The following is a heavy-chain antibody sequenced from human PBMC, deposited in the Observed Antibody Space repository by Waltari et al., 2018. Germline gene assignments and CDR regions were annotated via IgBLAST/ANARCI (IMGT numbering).Heavy chain of an antibody. CDR2: IYHSGST. CDR3: ARKTRSGSSYY. Sequence: QVQLQESGPGLVKPSETLSLTCAVSGYSISSGYYWGWIRQPPGKGLEWIGSIYHSGSTYYNPALKSRVTISVDTSKNQFSLKLSSVTAADTAVYYCARKTRSGSSYYWGQGTLVTVSS. V-gene: IGHV4-38-2*01. J-gene: IGHJ4*02. D-gene: IGHD1-26*01. CDR1: GYSISSGYY.